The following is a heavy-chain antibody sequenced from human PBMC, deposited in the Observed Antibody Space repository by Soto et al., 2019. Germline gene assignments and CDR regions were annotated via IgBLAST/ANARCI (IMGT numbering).Heavy chain of an antibody. CDR1: GYTFTSYG. J-gene: IGHJ4*02. V-gene: IGHV1-18*01. CDR2: ISAYNGNT. CDR3: ARPHDYDSSGYYYGY. Sequence: ASVRVSCKASGYTFTSYGISWVRQAPGPGLEWMGWISAYNGNTNYAQKLQGRVTMTTDTSTSTAYMELRSLRSDDTAVYYCARPHDYDSSGYYYGYWGQGTLVTVSS. D-gene: IGHD3-22*01.